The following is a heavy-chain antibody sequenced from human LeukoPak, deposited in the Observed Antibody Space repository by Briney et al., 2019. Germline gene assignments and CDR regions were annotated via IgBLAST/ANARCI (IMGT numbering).Heavy chain of an antibody. CDR3: ASFEVATIDY. Sequence: SGGSLRLSCAASGFTFSSYEMNWVRQAPGKGLEWVSYISSSGSTIYYADSVKGRFTISRDNAKNSLYLQMNSLRAENTAVYYCASFEVATIDYWGQGTLVTVSS. J-gene: IGHJ4*02. CDR2: ISSSGSTI. D-gene: IGHD5-24*01. CDR1: GFTFSSYE. V-gene: IGHV3-48*03.